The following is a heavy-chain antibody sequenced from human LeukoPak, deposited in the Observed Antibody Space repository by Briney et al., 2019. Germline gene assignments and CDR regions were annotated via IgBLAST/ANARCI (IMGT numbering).Heavy chain of an antibody. CDR1: GGSFSGYY. V-gene: IGHV4-34*01. J-gene: IGHJ4*02. D-gene: IGHD2-21*02. Sequence: SETLSLTCAVYGGSFSGYYWSWIRQPPGKGLEWIGEINHSGSTNYNPSLKSRVTISVDTSKNQFSLKLSSVTAADTAVYYCARQRFYKGAAIRRYYFDYWGQGTLVTVSS. CDR2: INHSGST. CDR3: ARQRFYKGAAIRRYYFDY.